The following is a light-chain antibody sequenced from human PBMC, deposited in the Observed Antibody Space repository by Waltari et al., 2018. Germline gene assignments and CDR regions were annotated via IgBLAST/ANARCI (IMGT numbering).Light chain of an antibody. V-gene: IGKV4-1*01. CDR2: WAS. CDR3: HQYYSGIAT. CDR1: QSVLYSHNNENY. Sequence: DIVMTQSPDSLAVSLGERATINCKSSQSVLYSHNNENYLAWYQQKPGQPPKLLIYWASTRESGVPDRFSGSGSGTDFTLTINSLQAEDVAVYYCHQYYSGIATFGPGTKVDIK. J-gene: IGKJ3*01.